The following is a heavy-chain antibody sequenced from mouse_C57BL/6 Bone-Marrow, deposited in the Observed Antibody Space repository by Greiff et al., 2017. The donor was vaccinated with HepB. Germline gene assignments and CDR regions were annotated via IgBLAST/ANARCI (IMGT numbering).Heavy chain of an antibody. J-gene: IGHJ1*03. CDR3: ARGSTVVAHEGYWYFDV. V-gene: IGHV1-52*01. CDR2: IDPSDSET. CDR1: GYTFTSYW. D-gene: IGHD1-1*01. Sequence: VQLQQPGAELVRPGSSVKLSCKASGYTFTSYWMHWVKQRPIQGLEWIGNIDPSDSETHYNQKFKDKATLTVDKSSSTAYMQLSSLTSEDSAVYYCARGSTVVAHEGYWYFDVWGTGTTVTVSS.